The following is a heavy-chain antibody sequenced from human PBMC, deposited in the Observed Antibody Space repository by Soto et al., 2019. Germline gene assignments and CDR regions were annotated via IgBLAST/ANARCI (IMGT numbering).Heavy chain of an antibody. Sequence: PSETLSLTCAVYGGSFSGYYWSWIRQPPGKGLEWIGEINHSGSTNYNPSLKSRVTISVDTSKNQFSLKLSSVTAADTAVYYCARGLVGYDSDYYYGMDVWGQGTTVTVSS. CDR1: GGSFSGYY. D-gene: IGHD5-12*01. CDR2: INHSGST. CDR3: ARGLVGYDSDYYYGMDV. J-gene: IGHJ6*02. V-gene: IGHV4-34*01.